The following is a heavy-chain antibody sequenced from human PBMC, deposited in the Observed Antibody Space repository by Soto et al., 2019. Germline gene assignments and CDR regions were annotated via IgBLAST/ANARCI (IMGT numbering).Heavy chain of an antibody. CDR3: TRSIPGTTSPDY. J-gene: IGHJ4*02. Sequence: PGGSLRLSCAGSGFTFSDYYIDWVRQAPGKGLEWVGRSRDKGNSYSTDYAASVKGRFTVSRDASKNSLFLQMNSLKIEDTALYYCTRSIPGTTSPDYWGRGTLVTVSS. CDR1: GFTFSDYY. D-gene: IGHD1-7*01. V-gene: IGHV3-72*01. CDR2: SRDKGNSYST.